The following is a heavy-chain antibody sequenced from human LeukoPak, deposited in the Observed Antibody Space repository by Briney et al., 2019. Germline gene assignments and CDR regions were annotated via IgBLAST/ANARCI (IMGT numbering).Heavy chain of an antibody. V-gene: IGHV3-21*01. J-gene: IGHJ4*02. D-gene: IGHD5-18*01. CDR1: GFTFSSYS. CDR3: ARDGDSYGYTFAMY. Sequence: PGGSLRLSCAASGFTFSSYSMNWVRQAPGKGLEWVSSISSSSSYIYYADSVKGRFNISRDNAKNSLYLQMNSLRAEDTAVYDCARDGDSYGYTFAMYWGQGTLVTVSS. CDR2: ISSSSSYI.